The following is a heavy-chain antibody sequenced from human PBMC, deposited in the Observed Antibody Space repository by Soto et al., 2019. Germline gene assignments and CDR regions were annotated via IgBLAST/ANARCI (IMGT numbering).Heavy chain of an antibody. D-gene: IGHD1-26*01. CDR3: ARTAAAGSYWESFDF. Sequence: SGPTLVNPTQTLTLTCTFSGFSLRNSGAGVGWIRQPPGKALEWLTLMYRGDDKRYSPSLKSRLTVTEDSSNNQVVLTMTNMDPVDTATYYFARTAAAGSYWESFDFWGQGTLVTVSS. CDR1: GFSLRNSGAG. CDR2: MYRGDDK. J-gene: IGHJ4*02. V-gene: IGHV2-5*02.